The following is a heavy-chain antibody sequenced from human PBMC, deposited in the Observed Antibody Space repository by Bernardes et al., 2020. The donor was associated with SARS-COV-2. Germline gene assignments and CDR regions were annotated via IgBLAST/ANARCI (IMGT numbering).Heavy chain of an antibody. CDR3: AREFKAGWTLSRYPAGY. CDR2: INPSGGST. J-gene: IGHJ4*02. Sequence: ASVKVSCKASGYTFTSYYMHWVRQAPGQGLEWMGIINPSGGSTSYAQKFQGRVTMTRDTSTSTVYMELSSLRSEDTAVYYCAREFKAGWTLSRYPAGYWGQGTLVTVSS. D-gene: IGHD1-26*01. V-gene: IGHV1-46*01. CDR1: GYTFTSYY.